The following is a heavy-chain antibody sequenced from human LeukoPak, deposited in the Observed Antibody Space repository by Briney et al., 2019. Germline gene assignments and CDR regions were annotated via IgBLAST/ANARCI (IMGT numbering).Heavy chain of an antibody. CDR3: ASGDLGYYYYMDV. D-gene: IGHD2-21*02. CDR1: GFTFSSYA. CDR2: ISYDGSNK. V-gene: IGHV3-30-3*01. J-gene: IGHJ6*03. Sequence: GGSLRLSCAASGFTFSSYAMHWVRQAPGKGLEWVAVISYDGSNKYYADSVKGRFTISRDNTKNTLYLQMNSLRAEDTAVYYCASGDLGYYYYMDVWGKGTTVTVSS.